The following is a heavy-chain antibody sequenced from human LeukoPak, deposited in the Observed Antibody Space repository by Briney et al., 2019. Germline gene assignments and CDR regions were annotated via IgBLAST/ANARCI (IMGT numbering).Heavy chain of an antibody. CDR3: AREHGECGDPSNWFDP. V-gene: IGHV4-39*07. Sequence: SETLSLTCSVSGGSITGANYYWGWIRQPPGKGLEWIGSIYYSGRTNYNPLFGSQVTTAVDTSKNQFSLKLSSVTAADTAVYYCAREHGECGDPSNWFDPWGQGTLVNVSS. CDR2: IYYSGRT. J-gene: IGHJ5*02. CDR1: GGSITGANYY. D-gene: IGHD3-10*01.